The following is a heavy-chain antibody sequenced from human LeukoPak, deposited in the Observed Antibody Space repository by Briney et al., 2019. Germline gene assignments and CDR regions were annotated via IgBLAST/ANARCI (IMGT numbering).Heavy chain of an antibody. CDR2: ISSSSSYT. CDR3: ARARGYCSGGSCFSYVPYYFDY. Sequence: GGSLRLSCAASGFTFSSYSMNWVRQAPGKGLEWVSSISSSSSYTYYADSVKGRFTISRDNAKNSLYLQMNSLRAEDTAVYYCARARGYCSGGSCFSYVPYYFDYWGQGTLVTVSS. V-gene: IGHV3-21*01. D-gene: IGHD2-15*01. CDR1: GFTFSSYS. J-gene: IGHJ4*02.